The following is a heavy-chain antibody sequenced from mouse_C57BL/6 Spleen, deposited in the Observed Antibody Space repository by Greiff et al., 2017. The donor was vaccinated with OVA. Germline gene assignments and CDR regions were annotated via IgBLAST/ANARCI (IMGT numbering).Heavy chain of an antibody. CDR2: IYPGSGST. Sequence: VQLQQPGAELVKPGASVKMSCKASGYTFTSYWITWVKQRPGQGLEWIGDIYPGSGSTTYNEKFKSKATLTVDTSSSTAYMQLSSLTSEDSAVDYCARASYYGSSYFDYWGQGTTLTVSS. D-gene: IGHD1-1*01. CDR3: ARASYYGSSYFDY. CDR1: GYTFTSYW. V-gene: IGHV1-55*01. J-gene: IGHJ2*01.